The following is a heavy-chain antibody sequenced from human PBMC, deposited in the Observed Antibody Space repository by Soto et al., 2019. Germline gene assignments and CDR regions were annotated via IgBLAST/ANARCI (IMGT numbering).Heavy chain of an antibody. CDR3: AKNLGGLSLGAGDY. J-gene: IGHJ4*02. V-gene: IGHV3-23*01. Sequence: GGSLRLSCAASGFTFSSYAMSWVRQAPGKGLEWVSASTYYADSVKGRFTISRDNSKNTVYLQMNSLRAEDTALYFCAKNLGGLSLGAGDYGGQEPRVTVPS. CDR1: GFTFSSYA. D-gene: IGHD3-16*02. CDR2: ST.